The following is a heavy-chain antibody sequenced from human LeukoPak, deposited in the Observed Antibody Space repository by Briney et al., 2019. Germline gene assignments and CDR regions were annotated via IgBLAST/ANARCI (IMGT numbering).Heavy chain of an antibody. CDR3: ARDQVVPAAMNWFDP. Sequence: GGSLRLSCAASGFTFSSYAMSWVRQAPGKGLEWVSTISGSGGSTYYADSVKGRFTISRDNAKNSLYLQMDSLRAEDTAVYYCARDQVVPAAMNWFDPWGQGTLVTVSS. D-gene: IGHD2-2*01. J-gene: IGHJ5*02. V-gene: IGHV3-23*01. CDR1: GFTFSSYA. CDR2: ISGSGGST.